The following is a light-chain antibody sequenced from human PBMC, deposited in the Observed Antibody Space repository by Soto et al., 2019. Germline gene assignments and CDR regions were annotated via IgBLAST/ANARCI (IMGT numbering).Light chain of an antibody. CDR3: QQYNNWPRTLT. V-gene: IGKV3-15*01. CDR2: GAS. Sequence: EIVMTQSPATLSVSPGERATLSCRASQSVSSNLAWYQQKPGQAPRLLIYGASTRATGIPARFSGSGSGTECTLTIISLQSEDFAVYYCQQYNNWPRTLTFGPGTKVDIK. J-gene: IGKJ3*01. CDR1: QSVSSN.